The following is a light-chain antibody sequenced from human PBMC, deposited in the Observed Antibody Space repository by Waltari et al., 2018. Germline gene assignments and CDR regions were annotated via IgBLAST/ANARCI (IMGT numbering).Light chain of an antibody. J-gene: IGKJ1*01. CDR2: GAS. CDR1: QSFTRA. Sequence: IGFTQSPGTLSSPPGESATRSCRTSQSFTRALAWYQQKPGQAPRLLIYGASNRATGIPDRFSGSGSGTDFSLTISSLEPEDFAVYYCQHYLRLPVTFGQGTKVEVK. CDR3: QHYLRLPVT. V-gene: IGKV3-20*01.